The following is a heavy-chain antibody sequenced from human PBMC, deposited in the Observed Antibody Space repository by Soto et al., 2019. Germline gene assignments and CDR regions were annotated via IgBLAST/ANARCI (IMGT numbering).Heavy chain of an antibody. D-gene: IGHD6-19*01. V-gene: IGHV3-7*01. CDR1: GFTFSNYW. CDR2: IKQDGSEI. Sequence: EVQLVESGGDLVQPGGSLRLSCTASGFTFSNYWMSWVRQAPGKGLEWAASIKQDGSEIYYADSVKGRFTISRDNAKNSLFLQMIGLRAEDTAAYFCARGSSSAWHLDIDNWGQGTLVTVSS. J-gene: IGHJ4*02. CDR3: ARGSSSAWHLDIDN.